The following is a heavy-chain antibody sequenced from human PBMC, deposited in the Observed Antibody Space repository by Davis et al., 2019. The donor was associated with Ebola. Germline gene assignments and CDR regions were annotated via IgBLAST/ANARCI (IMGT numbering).Heavy chain of an antibody. D-gene: IGHD3-9*01. J-gene: IGHJ4*02. CDR2: ISGSGGST. CDR1: GFTFSSYA. V-gene: IGHV3-23*01. Sequence: PGGSLRLSCAASGFTFSSYAMSWVRQAPGKGLEWVSAISGSGGSTYYADSVKGRFTISRDNSKNTLYLQMNSLRAEDTAVYYCARRPDWVITTPRHFDYWGQGTLVTVSS. CDR3: ARRPDWVITTPRHFDY.